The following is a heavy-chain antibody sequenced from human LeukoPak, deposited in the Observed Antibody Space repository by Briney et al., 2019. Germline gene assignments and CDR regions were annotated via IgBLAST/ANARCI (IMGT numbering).Heavy chain of an antibody. D-gene: IGHD2-15*01. Sequence: GGSLRLSCAASGFTFSNAWMSWVRQAPGKGLEWVGRIKSKTDGGTTDYAAPVKGRFTISRDDSKNTLYLQMNSLRDEDTAVYYCARLGYCSGGSCYIDDSWGQGTLVTVSS. V-gene: IGHV3-15*01. J-gene: IGHJ4*02. CDR1: GFTFSNAW. CDR3: ARLGYCSGGSCYIDDS. CDR2: IKSKTDGGTT.